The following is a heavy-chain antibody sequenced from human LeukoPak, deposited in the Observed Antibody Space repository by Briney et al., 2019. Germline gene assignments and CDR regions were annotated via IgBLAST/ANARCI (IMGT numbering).Heavy chain of an antibody. V-gene: IGHV4-39*01. CDR1: GGSISSCSYY. CDR3: ARHDYGDKLGY. CDR2: IYYSGST. D-gene: IGHD4-17*01. Sequence: PSETLSLTCTVSGGSISSCSYYWGWIRQPPGKGLEWIGSIYYSGSTYYNPSLKSRVTISVDTSKNQFSLKLSSVTAADTAVYYCARHDYGDKLGYWGQGTLVTVSS. J-gene: IGHJ4*02.